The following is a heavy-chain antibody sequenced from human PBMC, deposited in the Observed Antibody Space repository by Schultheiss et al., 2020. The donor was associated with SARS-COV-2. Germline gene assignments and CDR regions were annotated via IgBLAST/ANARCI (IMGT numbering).Heavy chain of an antibody. V-gene: IGHV4-31*03. CDR2: IYYSGST. CDR1: GGSISSGGYY. Sequence: SETLSLTCTVSGGSISSGGYYWSWIRQHPGKGLEWIGYIYYSGSTYYNPSLKSRVTISADTSKNQFSLKLSSVSATDTAVYYCASTSDIVVAVATTWGQGTLLTVSS. D-gene: IGHD2-15*01. J-gene: IGHJ1*01. CDR3: ASTSDIVVAVATT.